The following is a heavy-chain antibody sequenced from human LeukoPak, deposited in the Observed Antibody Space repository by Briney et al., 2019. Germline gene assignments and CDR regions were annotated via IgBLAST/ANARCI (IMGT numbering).Heavy chain of an antibody. D-gene: IGHD5-24*01. CDR3: ARHKGAIEMATIFGAFDY. CDR1: GYPFTTYW. CDR2: IDPSDSYT. Sequence: GESLNISCRGSGYPFTTYWIGWVRQMPGKGLEWMGMIDPSDSYTNYRPSFQGHVTISADTSISTAYLQWSSLKASDTAMYYCARHKGAIEMATIFGAFDYWGQGTLVTVSS. V-gene: IGHV5-10-1*01. J-gene: IGHJ4*02.